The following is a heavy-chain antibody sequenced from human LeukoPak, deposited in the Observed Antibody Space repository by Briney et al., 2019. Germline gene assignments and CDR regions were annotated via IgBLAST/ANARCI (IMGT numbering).Heavy chain of an antibody. CDR3: AKDGSSYCSGGSCYFFDY. J-gene: IGHJ4*02. CDR1: GFTFSSYA. CDR2: ISGSGGST. Sequence: GGSLRLSRAASGFTFSSYAMSWVRQAPGKGLEWVSAISGSGGSTYYADSVKGRFTISRDNSKNTLYLQMNSLRAEDTAVYYCAKDGSSYCSGGSCYFFDYWGQGTLVTVSS. V-gene: IGHV3-23*01. D-gene: IGHD2-15*01.